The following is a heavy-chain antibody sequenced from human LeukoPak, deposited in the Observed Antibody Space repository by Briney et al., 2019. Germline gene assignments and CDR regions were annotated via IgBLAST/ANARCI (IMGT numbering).Heavy chain of an antibody. J-gene: IGHJ4*02. CDR3: ARHRGYYFDY. V-gene: IGHV4-39*01. CDR1: GGSISSSSYY. CDR2: IYYSGST. D-gene: IGHD3-10*01. Sequence: SETLSLTCTVSGGSISSSSYYWGWIRQPPGKGLEWIGSIYYSGSTYYNPSLKSRVTISVDTSKNQFSLKLSSVTAADMAVYYCARHRGYYFDYWGQGTLVTVSS.